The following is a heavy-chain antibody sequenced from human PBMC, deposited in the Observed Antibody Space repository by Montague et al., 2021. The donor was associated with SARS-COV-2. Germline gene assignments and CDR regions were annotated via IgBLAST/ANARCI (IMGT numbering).Heavy chain of an antibody. CDR2: IDWDDDK. CDR3: AREYSSGVYFDY. J-gene: IGHJ4*02. CDR1: GFLLSTSGMC. V-gene: IGHV2-70*11. D-gene: IGHD6-19*01. Sequence: PALVKPTQTLTLTCTFSGFLLSTSGMCVSWIRQPPGKALEWLARIDWDDDKYYSTSLKTRLTISKDTSKNQVVLTMTNMDPVDTATYYCAREYSSGVYFDYGGQGTLVTVSS.